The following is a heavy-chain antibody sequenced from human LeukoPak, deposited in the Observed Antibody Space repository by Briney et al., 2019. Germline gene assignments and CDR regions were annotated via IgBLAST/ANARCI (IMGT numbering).Heavy chain of an antibody. J-gene: IGHJ3*02. CDR2: IIPIFGTA. CDR1: GGTFSSYA. V-gene: IGHV1-69*13. D-gene: IGHD5-18*01. Sequence: SVKVSCKASGGTFSSYAISWVRQAPGQGLEWMGGIIPIFGTANYAQKFQGRVTITADESTSTAYMELSSLGSEDTAVYYCARGQGIQPTDAFDIWGQGTMVTVSS. CDR3: ARGQGIQPTDAFDI.